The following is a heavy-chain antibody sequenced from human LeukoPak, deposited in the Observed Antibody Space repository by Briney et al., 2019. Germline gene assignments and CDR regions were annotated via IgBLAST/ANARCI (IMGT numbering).Heavy chain of an antibody. Sequence: GASVKVSCKSSGGTFGSYAISWVRQAPGQGLEWMGRIIPILGIANYAQKFQSRVTITADKSTSTAYMELSSLRSEDTAVYYCASGPPGYSSSWYPYWGQGTLVTVSS. J-gene: IGHJ4*02. CDR1: GGTFGSYA. CDR2: IIPILGIA. CDR3: ASGPPGYSSSWYPY. V-gene: IGHV1-69*04. D-gene: IGHD6-13*01.